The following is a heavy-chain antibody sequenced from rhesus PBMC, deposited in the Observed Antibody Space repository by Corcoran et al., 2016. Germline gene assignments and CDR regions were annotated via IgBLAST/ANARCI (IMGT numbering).Heavy chain of an antibody. CDR2: INPKGGTT. Sequence: EVQLVESGGGLVQPGGSLRLSCAASGFTFSDDYMDGVRQAPGKGLEWVGQINPKGGTTVLMDFVKGRFTISRDNAKNTLYLQINSLKIEATAVYYCTTVDYWGQGVLVTVSS. J-gene: IGHJ4*01. CDR3: TTVDY. V-gene: IGHV3-10*01. CDR1: GFTFSDDY.